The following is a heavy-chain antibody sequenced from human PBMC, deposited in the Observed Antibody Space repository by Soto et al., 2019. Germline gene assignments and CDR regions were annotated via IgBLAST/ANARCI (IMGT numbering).Heavy chain of an antibody. J-gene: IGHJ2*01. D-gene: IGHD2-2*03. CDR1: GGSVSTNY. Sequence: SETLSLTCSVSGGSVSTNYRSWIRQPPGKGLEWLGFISYSETTNYNPSLKSRLTMSLDTSKNQLSLKLSSVTAADTAVYYCARSKRWIPYWYFDLWGRGTLVTVSS. CDR2: ISYSETT. CDR3: ARSKRWIPYWYFDL. V-gene: IGHV4-59*02.